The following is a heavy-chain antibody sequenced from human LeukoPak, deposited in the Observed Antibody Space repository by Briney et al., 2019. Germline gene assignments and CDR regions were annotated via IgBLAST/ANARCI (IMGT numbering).Heavy chain of an antibody. V-gene: IGHV1-69*05. CDR1: GGTFSSYA. J-gene: IGHJ5*02. CDR3: ARSPSVGNPGVDP. D-gene: IGHD1-14*01. Sequence: ASVKVSCKASGGTFSSYAISWVRQAPGQGLEWMGGIIPIFGTANYAQKFQGRVTITTDESTSTAYMELSSLRSEDTAVYYCARSPSVGNPGVDPWGQGTLVTVSS. CDR2: IIPIFGTA.